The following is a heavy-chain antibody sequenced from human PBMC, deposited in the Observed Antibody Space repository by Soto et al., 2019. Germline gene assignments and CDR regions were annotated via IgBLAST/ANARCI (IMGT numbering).Heavy chain of an antibody. CDR2: IYYSGST. CDR3: ARPYAYDSSGFYPY. D-gene: IGHD3-22*01. CDR1: GGSISSSSYY. Sequence: QLQLQESGPGLVKPSETLSLTCTVSGGSISSSSYYWGWIRQPPGKGLEWIGSIYYSGSTYCNPSLKSRVTIFVDTSKNQFSLEPSSVTAADTAVYYCARPYAYDSSGFYPYWGQGTLVTVSS. J-gene: IGHJ4*02. V-gene: IGHV4-39*01.